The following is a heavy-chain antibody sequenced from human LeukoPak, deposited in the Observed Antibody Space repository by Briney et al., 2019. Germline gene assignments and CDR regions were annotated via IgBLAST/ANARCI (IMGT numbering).Heavy chain of an antibody. V-gene: IGHV3-9*01. CDR1: GFTFDDYA. J-gene: IGHJ4*02. CDR3: AKEAVAGPIDY. Sequence: GRSLRLSCAASGFTFDDYAMHWVRHAPGKGLEWVSGISWNSGSIGYADSVKGRFTISRDNAKNSLYLQMNSLRAEDTALYYCAKEAVAGPIDYWGQGTLVTVSS. CDR2: ISWNSGSI. D-gene: IGHD6-19*01.